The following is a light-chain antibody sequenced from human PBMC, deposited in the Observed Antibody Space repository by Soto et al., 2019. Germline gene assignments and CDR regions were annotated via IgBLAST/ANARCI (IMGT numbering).Light chain of an antibody. CDR2: GAS. Sequence: DIVMTQSPATLSVSPGETVTVACRASQSVSRNLALYQQTPGQAPRLLIDGASTRATGIPAWFSGSRSGKEITPTISRLHPEVFTTFYRQKYSTFPRTFGQGTKVDIK. CDR3: QKYSTFPRT. J-gene: IGKJ1*01. V-gene: IGKV3-15*01. CDR1: QSVSRN.